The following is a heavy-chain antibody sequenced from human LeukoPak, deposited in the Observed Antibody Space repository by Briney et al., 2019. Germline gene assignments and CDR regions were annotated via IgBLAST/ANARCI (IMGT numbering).Heavy chain of an antibody. CDR1: GGSFSGYY. V-gene: IGHV4-34*01. D-gene: IGHD5-24*01. J-gene: IGHJ4*02. CDR2: INHSGST. CDR3: ARGSQMATILAWEDYFDY. Sequence: PSETLSLTCAVCGGSFSGYYWSWIRQPPGKGLEWIGEINHSGSTNYNPSLKSRVTISVDTSKNQFSLKLSSVTAADTAVYYCARGSQMATILAWEDYFDYWGQGTLVTVSS.